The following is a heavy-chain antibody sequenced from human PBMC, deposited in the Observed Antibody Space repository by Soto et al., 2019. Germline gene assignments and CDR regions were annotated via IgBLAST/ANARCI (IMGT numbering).Heavy chain of an antibody. D-gene: IGHD3-3*01. Sequence: QLHLVQSGAVVKKPGASVTVSCSASGYPVTAYYMHWVRQAPGRGLEWMGGINPATGAAKYIQTFQGRVTMTRDPSTSTVFMELSGLTSEDTAVFYCARGGGVGVAGSAAFDMWGQGTLVTVSS. CDR2: INPATGAA. J-gene: IGHJ3*02. V-gene: IGHV1-2*02. CDR3: ARGGGVGVAGSAAFDM. CDR1: GYPVTAYY.